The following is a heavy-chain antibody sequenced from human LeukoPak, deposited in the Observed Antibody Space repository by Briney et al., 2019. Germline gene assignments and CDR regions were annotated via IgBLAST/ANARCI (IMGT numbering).Heavy chain of an antibody. D-gene: IGHD2-2*01. V-gene: IGHV3-30*18. J-gene: IGHJ6*02. CDR3: AKDRRYCSSTSCHRSLYYYYGMDV. Sequence: GGSLRLFCAASGFTFSSYGMHWVRQAPGKGLEWVAVISYDGSNKYYADSVKGRFTISRDNSKNTLYLQMNSLRAEDTAVYYCAKDRRYCSSTSCHRSLYYYYGMDVWGQGTTVTVSS. CDR1: GFTFSSYG. CDR2: ISYDGSNK.